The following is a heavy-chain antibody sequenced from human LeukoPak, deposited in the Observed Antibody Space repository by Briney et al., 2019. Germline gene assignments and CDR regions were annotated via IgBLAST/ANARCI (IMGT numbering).Heavy chain of an antibody. CDR1: GGSISSYY. D-gene: IGHD1-26*01. J-gene: IGHJ4*02. V-gene: IGHV4-59*01. CDR3: ARVSGSYSFDY. CDR2: IYYSGST. Sequence: SETLSLTCTVSGGSISSYYWSWIRQPPGKGLEWIGYIYYSGSTNYNPSLKSRVTISVDTSKNQFSLKLSSVTAADTAVHYCARVSGSYSFDYWGQGTLVTVSS.